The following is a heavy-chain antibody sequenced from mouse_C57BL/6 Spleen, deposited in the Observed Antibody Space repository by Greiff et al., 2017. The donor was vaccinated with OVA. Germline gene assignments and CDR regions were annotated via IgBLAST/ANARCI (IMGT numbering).Heavy chain of an antibody. CDR3: ARYDGSSYDY. V-gene: IGHV1-4*01. Sequence: VKLMESGAELARPGASVKMSCKASGYTFTSYTMHWVKQRPGQGLEWIGYINPSSGYTKYNQKFKDKATLTADKSSSTAYMQLSSLTSEDSAVYYCARYDGSSYDYWGQGTTLTVSS. D-gene: IGHD1-1*01. J-gene: IGHJ2*01. CDR2: INPSSGYT. CDR1: GYTFTSYT.